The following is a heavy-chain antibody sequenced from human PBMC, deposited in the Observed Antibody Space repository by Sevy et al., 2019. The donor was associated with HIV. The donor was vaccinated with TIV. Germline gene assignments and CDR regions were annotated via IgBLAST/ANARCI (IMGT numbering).Heavy chain of an antibody. J-gene: IGHJ4*02. CDR1: GGSISSYY. CDR3: ARGLTRPRGAVIPHY. Sequence: SETLSLTCTVSGGSISSYYWSWIRQPPGKGLEWIGYIFYSGSTNYNPSLKSRVTISVDTSKNQFSLKLSSLTAADTAVYYCARGLTRPRGAVIPHYWGQGTLVTVSS. D-gene: IGHD2-21*01. V-gene: IGHV4-59*03. CDR2: IFYSGST.